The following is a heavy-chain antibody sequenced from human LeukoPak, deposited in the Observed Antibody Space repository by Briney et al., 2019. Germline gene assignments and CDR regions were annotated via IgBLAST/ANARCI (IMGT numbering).Heavy chain of an antibody. CDR1: GGSFSGYY. CDR3: ARGQLGYCSSTSCYGGYYMDV. D-gene: IGHD2-2*01. Sequence: PSETLSLTCAVYGGSFSGYYWSWIRQPPGKGLEWIGEINHSGSTNYNPSLKSRVTISVDTSKNQFSLKLSSVTAADTAVYYCARGQLGYCSSTSCYGGYYMDVWGKGTTVTVSS. CDR2: INHSGST. J-gene: IGHJ6*03. V-gene: IGHV4-34*01.